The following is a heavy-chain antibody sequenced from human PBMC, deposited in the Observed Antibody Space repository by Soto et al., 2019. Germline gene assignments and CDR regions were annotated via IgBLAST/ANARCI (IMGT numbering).Heavy chain of an antibody. CDR2: IRNRANNYAT. CDR1: GFTFAGSA. CDR3: AGPGPFDS. V-gene: IGHV3-73*01. J-gene: IGHJ4*02. Sequence: DVQMVESGGDLVQPGGSLKLSCTTTGFTFAGSAIHWVRQAPGKGLERVGRIRNRANNYATAYPASVTGRFTISRDDSKATAYLEMNSLKTEDTAMYYCAGPGPFDSWGQGTLVTVSS. D-gene: IGHD1-1*01.